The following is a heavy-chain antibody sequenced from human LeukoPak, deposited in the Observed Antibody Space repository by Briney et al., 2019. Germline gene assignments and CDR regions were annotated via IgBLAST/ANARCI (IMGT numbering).Heavy chain of an antibody. CDR3: ARMFDC. CDR1: GFKLSKYW. J-gene: IGHJ4*02. CDR2: IKEEGNEE. V-gene: IGHV3-7*01. Sequence: GGSLRLSCAASGFKLSKYWMAWVRQAPGRGLEWVAKIKEEGNEESYVDSVEGRFIISRDNAKNSLYLQMNSLRVEDTAVYYCARMFDCWGQGTLVTVSS.